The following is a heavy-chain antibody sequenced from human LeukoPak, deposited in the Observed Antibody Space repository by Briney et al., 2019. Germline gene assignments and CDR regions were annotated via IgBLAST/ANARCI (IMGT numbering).Heavy chain of an antibody. CDR2: IYYSGST. CDR1: GGSISSYY. CDR3: ARGLVAAAGTVGYFDY. Sequence: PSETLSLTCTVSGGSISSYYWSWIRQPPGKGLEWIGYIYYSGSTNYNPSLKSRVTISVDTSKNQFSLKLSSVTAADTAVYYCARGLVAAAGTVGYFDYWGQGTLVTVSS. V-gene: IGHV4-59*01. D-gene: IGHD6-13*01. J-gene: IGHJ4*02.